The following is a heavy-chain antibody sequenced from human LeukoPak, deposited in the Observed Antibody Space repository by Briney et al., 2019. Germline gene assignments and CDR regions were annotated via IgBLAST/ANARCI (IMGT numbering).Heavy chain of an antibody. V-gene: IGHV1-2*02. CDR1: GYTFIDYY. J-gene: IGHJ6*03. CDR2: INPNSGGT. Sequence: ASVKVSCKASGYTFIDYYIIWMRQAPGQGLEWMGWINPNSGGTNYAQKFQGRVTMTRDTSISTAYMELSRLRSDDTAVYYCATKGSYYDFWSGLTPYYYYYMDVWGKGTTVTVSS. D-gene: IGHD3-3*01. CDR3: ATKGSYYDFWSGLTPYYYYYMDV.